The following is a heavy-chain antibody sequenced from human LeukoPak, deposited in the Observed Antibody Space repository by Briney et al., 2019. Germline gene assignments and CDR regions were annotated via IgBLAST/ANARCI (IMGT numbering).Heavy chain of an antibody. Sequence: ASVKVSCNASGYTFTGYYMHWMRQAPGQGLEWMGWINPNSGGTNYAQKFQGRVTMTRATSIRTAYMELSRLRSDDTAVYYCARVSSGYYDSSGNPDYWGQGTLVTVSS. CDR3: ARVSSGYYDSSGNPDY. D-gene: IGHD3-22*01. V-gene: IGHV1-2*02. CDR2: INPNSGGT. CDR1: GYTFTGYY. J-gene: IGHJ4*02.